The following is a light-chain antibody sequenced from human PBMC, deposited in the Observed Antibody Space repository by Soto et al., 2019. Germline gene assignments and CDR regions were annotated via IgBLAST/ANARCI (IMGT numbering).Light chain of an antibody. CDR3: QSYDGGKYV. CDR2: EDR. CDR1: SGSIASTY. Sequence: NFMLTQPHSVSESPGKTVTISCARSSGSIASTYVQWYQQRPGSAPTIVIFEDRQRPSGVSDRFSGSIDSSSDSASLTISGLEHEDEADYYCQSYDGGKYVVGSGTKLTVL. J-gene: IGLJ1*01. V-gene: IGLV6-57*04.